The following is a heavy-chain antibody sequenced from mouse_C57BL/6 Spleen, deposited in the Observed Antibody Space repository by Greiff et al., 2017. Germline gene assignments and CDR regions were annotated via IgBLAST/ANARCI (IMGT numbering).Heavy chain of an antibody. Sequence: EVQLQESGAELVKPGASVKLSCTASGFNIKDSYMNWVKQRTEQGLEWIGRIDPEDGETKYAPELQGKATITAATSSNTAYLQLSSLTSEDTAVYYCASSGTRDYWGQGTTLTVSS. CDR1: GFNIKDSY. D-gene: IGHD3-1*01. CDR3: ASSGTRDY. V-gene: IGHV14-2*01. J-gene: IGHJ2*01. CDR2: IDPEDGET.